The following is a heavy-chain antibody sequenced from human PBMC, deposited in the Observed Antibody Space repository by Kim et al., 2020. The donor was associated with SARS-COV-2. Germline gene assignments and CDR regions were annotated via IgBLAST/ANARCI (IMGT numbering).Heavy chain of an antibody. Sequence: SETLSLTCTVSGGSISSGGYYWSWIRQHPGKGLEWIGYIYYSGSTYYNPSLKSRVTISVDTSKNQFSLKLSSVTAADTAVYYCARGSGSYPDYWGQGTLVTVSS. CDR1: GGSISSGGYY. D-gene: IGHD3-10*01. CDR2: IYYSGST. CDR3: ARGSGSYPDY. V-gene: IGHV4-31*03. J-gene: IGHJ4*02.